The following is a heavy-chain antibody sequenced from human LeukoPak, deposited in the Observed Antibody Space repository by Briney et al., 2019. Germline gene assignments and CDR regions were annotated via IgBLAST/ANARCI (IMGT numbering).Heavy chain of an antibody. V-gene: IGHV4-39*07. CDR2: IYYSGST. J-gene: IGHJ6*03. CDR3: ARVTHCSSTSCQYSYSGYYYYYMDV. Sequence: PSETLSLTCTVSGGSISSSSYYWGWIRQPPGKGLEWIGSIYYSGSTYYNPSLKSRVTISVDRSKNQFSLKLSSVTAADTAVYYCARVTHCSSTSCQYSYSGYYYYYMDVWGKGTTVTVSS. D-gene: IGHD2-2*01. CDR1: GGSISSSSYY.